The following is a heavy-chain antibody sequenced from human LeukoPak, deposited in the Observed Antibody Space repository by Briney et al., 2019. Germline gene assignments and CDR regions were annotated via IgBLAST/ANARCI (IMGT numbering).Heavy chain of an antibody. CDR1: GFTFSSYA. Sequence: GGSLRLSCAASGFTFSSYAMHWVRQAPGKGLEWVAVISYDGSNKYYADSVKGRFTISRDNSKNTLYLQMNSLRAEDTAVYYCARDGYNKYGMDVLGQGTTVTVSS. CDR2: ISYDGSNK. J-gene: IGHJ6*02. V-gene: IGHV3-30-3*01. CDR3: ARDGYNKYGMDV.